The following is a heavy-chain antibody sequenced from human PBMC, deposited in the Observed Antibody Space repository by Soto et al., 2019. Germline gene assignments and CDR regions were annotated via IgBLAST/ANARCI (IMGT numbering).Heavy chain of an antibody. V-gene: IGHV1-2*04. J-gene: IGHJ6*02. CDR1: GYTFTVYY. CDR2: INPNSGGT. CDR3: ARCYCTNGVCYDHYGMDV. D-gene: IGHD2-8*01. Sequence: GSVKVSCKASGYTFTVYYMHGVRQSGLRGLEWMGCINPNSGGTNYAQKFQGWVTMTRDTSISTAYMELSRLRSDDTAVYYCARCYCTNGVCYDHYGMDVWGQGTTVTSP.